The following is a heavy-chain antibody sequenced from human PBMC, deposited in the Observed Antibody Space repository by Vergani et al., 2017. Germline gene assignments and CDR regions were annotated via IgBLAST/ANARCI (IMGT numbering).Heavy chain of an antibody. D-gene: IGHD3-10*01. J-gene: IGHJ4*02. CDR2: MYHSGST. CDR1: GGSMSGYY. V-gene: IGHV4-59*01. CDR3: GRVADFYGLGSRLLGL. Sequence: QVRLQESGPGLVKPSETLSLTCSVSGGSMSGYYWSWIRQPPGKELEWVGYMYHSGSTNYNPSLETRVTISGDTSKNQFSLKLNSGTAADTAVYYCGRVADFYGLGSRLLGLWGQGILVTVSS.